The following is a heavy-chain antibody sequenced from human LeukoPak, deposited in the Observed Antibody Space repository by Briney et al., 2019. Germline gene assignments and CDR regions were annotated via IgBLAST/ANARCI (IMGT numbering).Heavy chain of an antibody. CDR1: GGSFSGYY. D-gene: IGHD3-16*01. V-gene: IGHV4-34*01. J-gene: IGHJ4*02. CDR3: ARDPARATRGREDY. CDR2: INHSGST. Sequence: PSETLSLTCAVYGGSFSGYYWSWIRQPPGKGLEWIGEINHSGSTNYNPSLKSRVTISVDTSKNQFSLKLSSVTAADTAVYYCARDPARATRGREDYWGQGTLVTVSS.